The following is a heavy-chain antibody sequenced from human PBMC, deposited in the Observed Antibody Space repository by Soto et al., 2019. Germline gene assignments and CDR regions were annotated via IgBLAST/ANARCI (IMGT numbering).Heavy chain of an antibody. CDR1: GFTFSSYE. CDR3: ARGSIAAFSPSEFDY. CDR2: ISSSGSTI. D-gene: IGHD6-6*01. J-gene: IGHJ4*02. Sequence: EVQLVESGGGLVQPGGSLRLSCAASGFTFSSYEMNWVRQAPGKGLEWVSYISSSGSTIYYADSVKGRFTISRDNAKNSLYLQMNSLRAEDTAVYYCARGSIAAFSPSEFDYWGQGTLVTVSS. V-gene: IGHV3-48*03.